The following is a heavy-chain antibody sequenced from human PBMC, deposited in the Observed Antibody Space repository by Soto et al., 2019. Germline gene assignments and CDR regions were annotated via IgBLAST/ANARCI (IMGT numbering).Heavy chain of an antibody. CDR1: GFTFSSYG. CDR3: ATKGFYDSSGYTDY. CDR2: ISYDGSNK. V-gene: IGHV3-30*03. Sequence: LSLSCAASGFTFSSYGMHWVRQAPGKGLEWVAVISYDGSNKYYADSVKGRFTISRDNSKNTLYLQMNSLRAEDTAVYYCATKGFYDSSGYTDYWGQGTLVTVS. D-gene: IGHD3-22*01. J-gene: IGHJ4*02.